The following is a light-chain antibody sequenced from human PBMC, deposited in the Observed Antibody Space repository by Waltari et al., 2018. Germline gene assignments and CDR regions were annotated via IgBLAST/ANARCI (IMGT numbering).Light chain of an antibody. Sequence: QSVLTQPPSASGTPGQRVTISCSGSNSNIGKYNVYWYQQVPGTAPKLPIYRNNQRTAGVPDRFSGSKSDTSCSLSIIGLRSDDEADYYCAAWDDSLYGVFGGGTKLTVL. V-gene: IGLV1-47*01. CDR1: NSNIGKYN. CDR2: RNN. CDR3: AAWDDSLYGV. J-gene: IGLJ3*02.